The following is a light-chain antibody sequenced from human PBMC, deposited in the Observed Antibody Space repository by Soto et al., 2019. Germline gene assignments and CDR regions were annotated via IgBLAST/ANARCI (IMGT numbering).Light chain of an antibody. J-gene: IGKJ1*01. CDR3: LHTYSFPRT. CDR2: FAS. Sequence: DIQMTQSPSSVSASVGDRVTLTCRASQGIGNRLAWYQQKPGKVPQLLIYFASTLGSGVPSRFSGSGSGTDGILTINTLQADDFETYDCLHTYSFPRTFGQGTKVDIK. V-gene: IGKV1-12*01. CDR1: QGIGNR.